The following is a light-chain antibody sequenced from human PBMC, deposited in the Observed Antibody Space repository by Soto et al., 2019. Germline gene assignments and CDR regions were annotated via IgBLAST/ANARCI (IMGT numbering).Light chain of an antibody. CDR2: GAF. J-gene: IGKJ4*01. CDR3: QQYNNWPLT. CDR1: QSVTTN. V-gene: IGKV3-15*01. Sequence: EIVMTQSPATLSVSPGERATLSCRASQSVTTNLAWYQQKSGQAPRLLIYGAFTRATGLPDRFSGSGSGTEFTLTISSLQSEDFAVYYCQQYNNWPLTFGGGTKVEIK.